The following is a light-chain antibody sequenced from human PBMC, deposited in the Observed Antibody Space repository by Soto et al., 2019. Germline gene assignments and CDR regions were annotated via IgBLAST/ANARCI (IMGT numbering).Light chain of an antibody. CDR1: SSDVGGYNY. J-gene: IGLJ1*01. CDR2: DVS. CDR3: SSYTSSATYV. Sequence: QSALTQPASVSGSPGQSLTISCTGTSSDVGGYNYVSWYQHYPGKAPKLMIYDVSNRPSGVSSRFSGSKSGNTASLTISGLQAADEAAYYCSSYTSSATYVFGTGTKVTVL. V-gene: IGLV2-14*03.